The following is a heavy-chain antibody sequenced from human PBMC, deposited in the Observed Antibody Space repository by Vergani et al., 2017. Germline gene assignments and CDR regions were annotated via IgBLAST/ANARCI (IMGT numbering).Heavy chain of an antibody. CDR2: ISWNSNSI. J-gene: IGHJ5*02. CDR3: AKDLGTSSGGGWFDP. D-gene: IGHD6-6*01. CDR1: GFTSAGYA. V-gene: IGHV3-9*02. Sequence: EVQLEESGGGLVLPGRSLRLSCVASGFTSAGYAMHWVRQAPGKGLEWVSVISWNSNSIGYADSVKGRFTISRDNAKNSRYLQMNSLRAEDTALYYCAKDLGTSSGGGWFDPWGQGTLVTVSS.